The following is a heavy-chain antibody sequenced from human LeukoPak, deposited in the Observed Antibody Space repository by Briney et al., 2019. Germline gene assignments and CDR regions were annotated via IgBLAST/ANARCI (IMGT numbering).Heavy chain of an antibody. CDR1: GYTFTSYD. CDR2: MNPNSGNT. D-gene: IGHD2-2*01. V-gene: IGHV1-8*03. J-gene: IGHJ6*03. CDR3: ARGPPDVVVPAAMVSYYYYMDV. Sequence: ASVKVSCKASGYTFTSYDINWVRQATGQGLEWMGWMNPNSGNTGYAQKFQGRVTITRNTSISTAYMELSGLRSEDTAVYYCARGPPDVVVPAAMVSYYYYMDVWGKGTTVTVSS.